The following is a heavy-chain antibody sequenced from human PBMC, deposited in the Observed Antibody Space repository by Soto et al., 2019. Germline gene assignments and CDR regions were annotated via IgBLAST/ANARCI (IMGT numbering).Heavy chain of an antibody. CDR3: ARDLPQRAAGYGDTYYYGMDV. CDR2: IYYSGST. CDR1: GGSISSGDYY. V-gene: IGHV4-30-4*01. J-gene: IGHJ6*02. D-gene: IGHD6-13*01. Sequence: QVQLQESGPGLVKPSQTLSLTCTVSGGSISSGDYYWSWIRQPPGKGLEWIGYIYYSGSTYYNPSLKSRVTISVDTSKNQFSLKLSSVTAADTAVYYCARDLPQRAAGYGDTYYYGMDVWGQGTTVTVSS.